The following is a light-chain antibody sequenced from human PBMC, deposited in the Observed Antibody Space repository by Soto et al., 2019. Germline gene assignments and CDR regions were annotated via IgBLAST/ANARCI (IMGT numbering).Light chain of an antibody. CDR3: AAWDDSLSGRV. CDR1: TSNIGNNY. J-gene: IGLJ3*02. CDR2: SND. V-gene: IGLV1-47*02. Sequence: QSVLTQPTSASGTPGQRVTISCSGGTSNIGNNYVYWYQQFPGAAPKLLIYSNDQRPSGVPDRFSGSKSGTSGSLVIKGLRSEDEADYYCAAWDDSLSGRVFGGGTKLTVL.